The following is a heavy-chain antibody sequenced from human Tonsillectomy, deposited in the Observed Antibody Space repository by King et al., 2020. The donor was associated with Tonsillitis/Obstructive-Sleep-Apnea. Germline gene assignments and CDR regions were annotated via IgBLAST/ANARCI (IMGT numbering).Heavy chain of an antibody. Sequence: HVQLVESGGGVVQPGRSLRLSCAASGFTFSSYGMHWVRQAPGKGLEWVAVISYDGSNKYYADSVKGRFTISRDNSKNTLYLQMNSLRAEDTAVYYCAKDSSSSNFDYWGQGTLVTVSS. CDR3: AKDSSSSNFDY. J-gene: IGHJ4*02. CDR2: ISYDGSNK. D-gene: IGHD6-6*01. V-gene: IGHV3-30*18. CDR1: GFTFSSYG.